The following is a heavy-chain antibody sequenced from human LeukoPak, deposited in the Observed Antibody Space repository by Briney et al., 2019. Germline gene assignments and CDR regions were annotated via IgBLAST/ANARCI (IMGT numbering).Heavy chain of an antibody. V-gene: IGHV3-49*04. CDR1: GLTFGDYA. Sequence: GGSLRLSCTASGLTFGDYAMSWVRQAPGKGLEWVGFIRSKAYGGTTEYAASVKGRFTISRDDSKSIAYLQMNSLKTEDTAVYYCTRVASSYGDYDCTIDYWGQGTLVTVSS. D-gene: IGHD4-17*01. CDR3: TRVASSYGDYDCTIDY. CDR2: IRSKAYGGTT. J-gene: IGHJ4*02.